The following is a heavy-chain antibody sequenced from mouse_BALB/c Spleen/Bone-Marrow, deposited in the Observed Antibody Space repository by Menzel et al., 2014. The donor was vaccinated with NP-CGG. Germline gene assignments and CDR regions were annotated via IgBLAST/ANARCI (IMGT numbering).Heavy chain of an antibody. D-gene: IGHD1-1*01. CDR2: IDPATGNT. CDR3: ARSGDYGSSLAY. V-gene: IGHV14-3*02. J-gene: IGHJ3*01. Sequence: DVQLVESGAELVKPGASVKLSCTASGFNIKDTYMHWVKQRPEQGLEWIGRIDPATGNTKYDPKFQGKATITADTSSNTASLQLSSLTSEDTAVYYCARSGDYGSSLAYWGQGTLVTVSA. CDR1: GFNIKDTY.